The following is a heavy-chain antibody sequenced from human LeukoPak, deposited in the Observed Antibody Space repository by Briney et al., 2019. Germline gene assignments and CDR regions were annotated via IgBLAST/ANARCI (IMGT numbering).Heavy chain of an antibody. J-gene: IGHJ3*02. CDR2: ISSSSSYI. V-gene: IGHV3-21*01. D-gene: IGHD1-26*01. CDR1: GFTFSSYS. CDR3: ARAIVGATIDAFDI. Sequence: GGSLRLSCVASGFTFSSYSMNWVRQAPGKGLEWVSSISSSSSYIYYADSVKGRFTISRDNAKNSLYLQMNSLRAEDTAVYYCARAIVGATIDAFDIWGQGTMVTVSS.